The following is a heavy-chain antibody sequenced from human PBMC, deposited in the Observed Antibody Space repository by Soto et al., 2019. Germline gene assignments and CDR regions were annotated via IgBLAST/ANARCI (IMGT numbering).Heavy chain of an antibody. Sequence: ASVKVSCKASGYTFTGYYMHWVRQAPGQGLEWMGWINPNSGGTNYAQKFQGRVTMTRDTSISTAYMELSRLRSDDTAVYCCARDNKPDYGDYWFDPWGQGTLVTVSS. CDR3: ARDNKPDYGDYWFDP. J-gene: IGHJ5*02. CDR2: INPNSGGT. D-gene: IGHD4-17*01. V-gene: IGHV1-2*02. CDR1: GYTFTGYY.